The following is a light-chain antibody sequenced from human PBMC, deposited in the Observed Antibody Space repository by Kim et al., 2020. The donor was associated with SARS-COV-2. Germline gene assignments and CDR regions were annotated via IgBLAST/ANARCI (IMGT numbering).Light chain of an antibody. CDR1: KLGDKY. V-gene: IGLV3-1*01. J-gene: IGLJ1*01. Sequence: SYELTQPPSVSVSPGQIASITCSGDKLGDKYACWYQQKPGQSPVLVIYQDSKRPSGIPERFSGSNSGNTATLTISGTQAMDEADYYCQAWDSSTGVFGTG. CDR2: QDS. CDR3: QAWDSSTGV.